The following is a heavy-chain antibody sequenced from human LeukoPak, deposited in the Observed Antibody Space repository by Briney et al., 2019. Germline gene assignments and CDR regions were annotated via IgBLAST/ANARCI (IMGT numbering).Heavy chain of an antibody. D-gene: IGHD2-15*01. Sequence: GGSLRLSCAAAGFTFSSYAMSGVRQAPGKGLEWGSAISATGGTTYYADSEKGLFTISRENCQNTLYLQMNSLRAEDTAIYSCAKNGDRGAYCSGGSCYPYYYYYIDVWGKGTTVTISS. J-gene: IGHJ6*03. V-gene: IGHV3-23*01. CDR3: AKNGDRGAYCSGGSCYPYYYYYIDV. CDR1: GFTFSSYA. CDR2: ISATGGTT.